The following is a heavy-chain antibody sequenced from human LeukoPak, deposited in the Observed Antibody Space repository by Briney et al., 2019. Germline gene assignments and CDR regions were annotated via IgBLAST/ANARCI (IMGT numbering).Heavy chain of an antibody. D-gene: IGHD2-21*02. J-gene: IGHJ6*03. CDR3: ARDLGKHIVVVTADYYYYMDV. CDR1: GGTFSSYA. V-gene: IGHV1-69*13. Sequence: SVKVSCEASGGTFSSYAISWVRQAPGQGLEWMGGIIPIFGTANYAQKFQGRVTITADESTSTAYMELSSLRSEDTAVYYCARDLGKHIVVVTADYYYYMDVWGKGTTVTVSS. CDR2: IIPIFGTA.